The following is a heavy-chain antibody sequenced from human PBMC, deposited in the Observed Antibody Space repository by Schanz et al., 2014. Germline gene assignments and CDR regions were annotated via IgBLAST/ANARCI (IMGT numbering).Heavy chain of an antibody. CDR3: ARDLVSYHDFWSGQETGDRAFDL. Sequence: QVHLVESGGGVVQPGRSLRLSCTGSRFTISRNPIHWVRQAPGKGLEWVSGMSGSGSTADYADSVKGRFTISRDNSKNTLFLEMNSLRVEDTAVYYCARDLVSYHDFWSGQETGDRAFDLWGQGTMVTVSP. CDR1: RFTISRNP. D-gene: IGHD3-3*01. CDR2: MSGSGSTA. J-gene: IGHJ3*01. V-gene: IGHV3-30*04.